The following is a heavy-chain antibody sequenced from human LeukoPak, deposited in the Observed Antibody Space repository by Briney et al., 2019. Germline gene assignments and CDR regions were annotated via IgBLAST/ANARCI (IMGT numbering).Heavy chain of an antibody. CDR1: GFIFSDHY. Sequence: GGSLRLSCAASGFIFSDHYMDWVRQAPGKGLEWVGRIRKAGNSYSTEYAASVKGRFTISRDDSKKSLYLQMNSLKTEDTAVYYCARTRSHNWSETHFDYWGQGTLVTVSS. CDR2: IRKAGNSYST. CDR3: ARTRSHNWSETHFDY. J-gene: IGHJ4*02. D-gene: IGHD1-1*01. V-gene: IGHV3-72*01.